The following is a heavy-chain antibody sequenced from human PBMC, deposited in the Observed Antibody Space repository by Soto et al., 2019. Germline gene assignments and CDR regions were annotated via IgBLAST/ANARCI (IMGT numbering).Heavy chain of an antibody. CDR2: IKQDGSEK. V-gene: IGHV3-7*01. Sequence: GGSLRLSCAASGFTFSSYWMSWVRQAPGKGLEWVANIKQDGSEKYYVDSVKGRFTISRDNAKNSLYLQMNSLRAEDTAVYYCARGSGSWYKYYFDYWGQGTLVTDSS. CDR1: GFTFSSYW. D-gene: IGHD6-13*01. CDR3: ARGSGSWYKYYFDY. J-gene: IGHJ4*02.